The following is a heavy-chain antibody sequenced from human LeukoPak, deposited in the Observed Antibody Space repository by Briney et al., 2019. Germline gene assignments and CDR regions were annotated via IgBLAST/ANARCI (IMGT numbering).Heavy chain of an antibody. J-gene: IGHJ4*02. Sequence: ASVKVSCKASGYTFTSYYMHWVRQAPGQGLEWMGIINPSGGSTSFAQKFQGRVTMTRDMSTSTVYMELSSLRSEDTAVYYCAREGGNSPSFDYWGQGTLVAVSS. D-gene: IGHD4-23*01. CDR2: INPSGGST. CDR1: GYTFTSYY. V-gene: IGHV1-46*01. CDR3: AREGGNSPSFDY.